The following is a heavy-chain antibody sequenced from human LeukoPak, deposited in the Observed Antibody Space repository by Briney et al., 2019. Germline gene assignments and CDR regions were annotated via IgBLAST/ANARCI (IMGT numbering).Heavy chain of an antibody. CDR3: ARHRAARPFDY. CDR1: GGSFSGYY. CDR2: INHSGST. D-gene: IGHD6-6*01. Sequence: PSETLSLTCAVYGGSFSGYYWSWIRQPPGKGLEWIGEINHSGSTNYNPSLKSRVTISVDTSKNQFSLKLSSVTAADTAVYYCARHRAARPFDYWGQGTLVTVSS. J-gene: IGHJ4*02. V-gene: IGHV4-34*01.